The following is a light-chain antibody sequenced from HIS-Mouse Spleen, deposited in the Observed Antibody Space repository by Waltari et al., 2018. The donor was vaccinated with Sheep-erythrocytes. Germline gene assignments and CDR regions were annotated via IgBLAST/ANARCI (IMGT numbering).Light chain of an antibody. CDR1: KLGDKY. V-gene: IGLV3-1*01. CDR3: QAWDSSTVV. CDR2: KDS. Sequence: SYELTQPPSVSVSPGQTASITCSGDKLGDKYACWYQQKPGQSPVLVNYKDSKRPSGIPERFSGSNSGNTATLTISGTQAMDEADYYCQAWDSSTVVFGGGTKLTVL. J-gene: IGLJ2*01.